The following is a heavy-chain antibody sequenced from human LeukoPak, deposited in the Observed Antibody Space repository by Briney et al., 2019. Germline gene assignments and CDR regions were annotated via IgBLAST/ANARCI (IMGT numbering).Heavy chain of an antibody. D-gene: IGHD3-22*01. J-gene: IGHJ5*02. Sequence: GASVKVSCKASGGTFSSYAISWVRQAPGQGLEWMGGIIPMFGTANYAQKFQGRVTITADESTSTAYMELSSLRSEDTAVFYCARHLSTPNYYDSSGSPYNWFDPWGQGTLVTVSS. CDR1: GGTFSSYA. CDR3: ARHLSTPNYYDSSGSPYNWFDP. CDR2: IIPMFGTA. V-gene: IGHV1-69*13.